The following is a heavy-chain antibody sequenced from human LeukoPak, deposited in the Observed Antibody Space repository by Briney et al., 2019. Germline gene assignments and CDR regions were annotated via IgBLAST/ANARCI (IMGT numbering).Heavy chain of an antibody. D-gene: IGHD5-12*01. CDR3: ARGTKTGNTGYDWDY. Sequence: SETLSLTCTVSGAPISPYYWSWIRQPPGRGLEYIGYIYYTGSTNYNPSLKSRVTISLDTSANQFSLKLSSVTAADTAVYFCARGTKTGNTGYDWDYWGQGSVVTVSS. J-gene: IGHJ4*02. V-gene: IGHV4-59*01. CDR1: GAPISPYY. CDR2: IYYTGST.